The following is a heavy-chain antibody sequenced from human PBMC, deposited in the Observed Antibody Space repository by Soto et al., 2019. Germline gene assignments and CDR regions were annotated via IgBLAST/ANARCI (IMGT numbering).Heavy chain of an antibody. J-gene: IGHJ4*02. V-gene: IGHV4-39*01. CDR2: IYYSGST. Sequence: SETLSLTCTVSGGSISSSSYYWGWIRQPPGKGLEWIGSIYYSGSTYYNPSLKSRVTISVDTSKKQFSLKLSSVTAADTAVYYCATQLRFLEWLFDYWGQGTLVTVSS. CDR1: GGSISSSSYY. D-gene: IGHD3-3*01. CDR3: ATQLRFLEWLFDY.